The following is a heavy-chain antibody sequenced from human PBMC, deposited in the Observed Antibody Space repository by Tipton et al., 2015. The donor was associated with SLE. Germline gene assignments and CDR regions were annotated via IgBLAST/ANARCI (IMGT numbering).Heavy chain of an antibody. J-gene: IGHJ3*02. CDR2: IYYSGST. D-gene: IGHD3-16*01. CDR1: GGSISSSSYY. CDR3: AREWGDAFDI. V-gene: IGHV4-39*07. Sequence: TLSLTCTVSGGSISSSSYYWGWIRQPPGKGLEWIGSIYYSGSTYYNPSLKSRVTISVDTSKNQFSLKLSSVTAADTAVYYCAREWGDAFDIWGQETMVTVSS.